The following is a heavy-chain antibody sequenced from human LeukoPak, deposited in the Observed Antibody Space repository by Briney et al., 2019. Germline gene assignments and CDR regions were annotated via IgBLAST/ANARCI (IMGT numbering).Heavy chain of an antibody. CDR3: AREAYYDILTGYYTKYYFDY. CDR2: ISAYNGNT. J-gene: IGHJ4*02. CDR1: GFTFTSYG. V-gene: IGHV1-18*01. D-gene: IGHD3-9*01. Sequence: DSVKPSCSASGFTFTSYGISWVRKAPRKGLEWMGWISAYNGNTNYAQKLQGRVTMTTDTSTSTAYMELRSLRSDDTAVYCCAREAYYDILTGYYTKYYFDYWGQGTLVTVSS.